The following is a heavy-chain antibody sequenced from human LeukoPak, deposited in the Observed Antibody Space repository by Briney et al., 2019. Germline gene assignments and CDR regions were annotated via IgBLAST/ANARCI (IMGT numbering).Heavy chain of an antibody. D-gene: IGHD1-26*01. J-gene: IGHJ4*02. CDR2: INPNSGGT. CDR3: ARLNRIGGATTGY. Sequence: ASVKVSCKASGYTFTGYYMHWVRQAPGQGLEWMGWINPNSGGTNYAQKFQGRVTMTRDTSISTAYMDLSRLRSDDTAVYYCARLNRIGGATTGYWGQGTLVSVSS. V-gene: IGHV1-2*02. CDR1: GYTFTGYY.